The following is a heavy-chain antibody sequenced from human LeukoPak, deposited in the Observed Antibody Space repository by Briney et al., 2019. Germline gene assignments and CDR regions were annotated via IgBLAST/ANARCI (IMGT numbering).Heavy chain of an antibody. V-gene: IGHV3-15*07. Sequence: GGSLRLSCVGSGFTFSNAWMNWVRRAPGKGLEWAARIKSKANGETIDYTAPVKGRFTISRDDSKNTVYLQMNSLKTEGTAVYYCATGLIFDYWGQGILVTVSS. CDR1: GFTFSNAW. CDR3: ATGLIFDY. D-gene: IGHD3-22*01. J-gene: IGHJ4*02. CDR2: IKSKANGETI.